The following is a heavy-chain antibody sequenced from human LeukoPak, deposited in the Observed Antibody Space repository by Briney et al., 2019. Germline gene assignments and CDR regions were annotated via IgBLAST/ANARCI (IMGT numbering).Heavy chain of an antibody. CDR2: IYYSGST. Sequence: PSETLSLTGTVSGGSISSYYWSWIRQPPGKGLEWIGYIYYSGSTNYNPSLKSRVTISVDTSKNQFSLKLSSVTAADTAVYYCARGSSWYVFGYWGQGTLVTVSS. V-gene: IGHV4-59*12. CDR3: ARGSSWYVFGY. J-gene: IGHJ4*02. CDR1: GGSISSYY. D-gene: IGHD6-13*01.